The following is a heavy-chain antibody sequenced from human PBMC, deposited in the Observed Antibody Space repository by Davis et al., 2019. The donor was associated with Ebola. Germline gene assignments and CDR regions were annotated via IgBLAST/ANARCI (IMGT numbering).Heavy chain of an antibody. Sequence: SETLSLTCAVYGGSFSGYYWSWIRQPPGKGLEWIGEINHSGSTNYNPSLKSRVTISVDTSKNQFSLKLSSVTAADMAVYYCARGRSYYYGSGTYWGYWGQGTLVTVSS. J-gene: IGHJ4*02. V-gene: IGHV4-34*01. CDR1: GGSFSGYY. CDR3: ARGRSYYYGSGTYWGY. CDR2: INHSGST. D-gene: IGHD3-10*01.